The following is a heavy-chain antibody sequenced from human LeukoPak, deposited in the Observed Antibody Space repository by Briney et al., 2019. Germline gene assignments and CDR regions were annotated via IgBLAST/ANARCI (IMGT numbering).Heavy chain of an antibody. CDR3: ARSARVKYYYYYMDV. V-gene: IGHV3-21*01. J-gene: IGHJ6*03. CDR2: ISSSGVYI. CDR1: GLTFNMYT. D-gene: IGHD3-3*01. Sequence: GGSLRLSCAASGLTFNMYTMNWLRQAPGKGLEWVSSISSSGVYIYYADSVKGRFTISRDNAKNSLYLQMNSLRAEDTAVYYCARSARVKYYYYYMDVWGKGTTVTVSS.